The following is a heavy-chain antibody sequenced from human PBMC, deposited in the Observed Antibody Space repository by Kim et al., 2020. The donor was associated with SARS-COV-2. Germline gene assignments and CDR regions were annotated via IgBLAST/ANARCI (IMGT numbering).Heavy chain of an antibody. V-gene: IGHV3-30*18. CDR2: ISYDGSNK. CDR1: GFTFSSYG. CDR3: AKDRSGYSSGWTYYYYG. J-gene: IGHJ6*01. Sequence: GGSLRLSCAASGFTFSSYGMHWVRQAPGKGLEWVAVISYDGSNKYYADSVKGRFTISRDNAKNTLYLQMNSLRAEDTAVYYCAKDRSGYSSGWTYYYYG. D-gene: IGHD6-19*01.